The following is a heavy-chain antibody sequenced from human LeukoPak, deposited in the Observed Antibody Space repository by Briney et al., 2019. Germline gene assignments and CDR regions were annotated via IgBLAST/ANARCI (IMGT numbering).Heavy chain of an antibody. D-gene: IGHD6-19*01. CDR2: IYYSGST. CDR1: GGSISSYY. CDR3: ARPDSSGWYLGAFDI. Sequence: SETLSLTCTVSGGSISSYYWSWIRQPPGKGLEWIGYIYYSGSTNYNPSRKSRVTISVDTSKNQFSLKLSSVTAADTAVYYCARPDSSGWYLGAFDIWGQGTMVTVSS. V-gene: IGHV4-59*08. J-gene: IGHJ3*02.